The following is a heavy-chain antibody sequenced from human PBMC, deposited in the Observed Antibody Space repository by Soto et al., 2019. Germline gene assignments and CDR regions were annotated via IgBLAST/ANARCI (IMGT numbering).Heavy chain of an antibody. CDR3: AKSRNWNFYDRGGYYVLVLDP. Sequence: GGSLRLSCAASEFSFSSYAMSWVRQAPGKGLEWVSGILSSGGSTYYADSVKGRFTISRDNSKNELYLQMNSLRAEDTAVYYCAKSRNWNFYDRGGYYVLVLDPWGQGSQVTVSS. J-gene: IGHJ5*02. CDR1: EFSFSSYA. V-gene: IGHV3-23*01. D-gene: IGHD3-22*01. CDR2: ILSSGGST.